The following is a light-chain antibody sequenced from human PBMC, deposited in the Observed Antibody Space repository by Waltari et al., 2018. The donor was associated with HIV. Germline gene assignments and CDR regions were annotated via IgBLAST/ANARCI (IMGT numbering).Light chain of an antibody. CDR1: SGSVSPSYY. Sequence: QTVVTQEPSFSVSPGGTVTLTCGLSSGSVSPSYYTSWYQQTPGQAPRTLIYSTNTRSSGVPDRFSGSILGNKAALTITGAQADDESDYYCVLYMGSGIWVFGGGTKLTVL. J-gene: IGLJ3*02. CDR2: STN. CDR3: VLYMGSGIWV. V-gene: IGLV8-61*01.